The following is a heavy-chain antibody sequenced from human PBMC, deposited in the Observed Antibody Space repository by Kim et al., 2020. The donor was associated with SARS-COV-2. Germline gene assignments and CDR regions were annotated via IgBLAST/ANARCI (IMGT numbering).Heavy chain of an antibody. J-gene: IGHJ4*02. CDR2: PIFGTA. CDR3: ARDYDY. V-gene: IGHV1-69*01. Sequence: PIFGTANYAQKYQGRVTITADESTSTAYMELSSLRSEDTAVYYCARDYDYWGQGTLVTVSS.